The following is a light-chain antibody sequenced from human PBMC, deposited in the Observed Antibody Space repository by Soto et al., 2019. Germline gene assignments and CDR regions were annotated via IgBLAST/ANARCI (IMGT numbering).Light chain of an antibody. V-gene: IGKV3-20*01. CDR2: GAS. J-gene: IGKJ2*01. CDR3: QQYGSSPMYT. Sequence: EIVLTQSPGTLSLSPGERATLSCRASQSVSSSYLAWYQQKPGQAPRLLIYGASSRATGIPDRFSGSGSGTDLTLTISRLEPEAFAVYYCQQYGSSPMYTFGQGTKLEIK. CDR1: QSVSSSY.